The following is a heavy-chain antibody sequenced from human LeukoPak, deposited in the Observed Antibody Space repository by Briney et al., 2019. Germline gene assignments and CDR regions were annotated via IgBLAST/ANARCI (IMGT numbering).Heavy chain of an antibody. J-gene: IGHJ3*02. Sequence: GGSLRLSCAASGFSFNTYAMSWVRQAPGKGLEWVSAISNTGGSTYYADSVKGRFTISRDKSKNTLSLQMNSLRAEDTAVYYCAKSASYTYQDTFDIWGQGTLVTVSS. CDR1: GFSFNTYA. V-gene: IGHV3-23*01. CDR3: AKSASYTYQDTFDI. D-gene: IGHD5-24*01. CDR2: ISNTGGST.